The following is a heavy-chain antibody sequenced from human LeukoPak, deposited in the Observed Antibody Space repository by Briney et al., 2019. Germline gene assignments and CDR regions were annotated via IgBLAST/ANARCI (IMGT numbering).Heavy chain of an antibody. CDR3: ARDFGGSSLDY. J-gene: IGHJ4*02. D-gene: IGHD3-16*01. V-gene: IGHV3-64*01. Sequence: AGGSLRLSCAASGFTFSSYSMNWVRQAPGKGLEYVSTMSSNGDYTYYANSVKGRFTISRDNSKNTLYLQMGSLKPEDMAVYYCARDFGGSSLDYWGQGTLLTVSS. CDR1: GFTFSSYS. CDR2: MSSNGDYT.